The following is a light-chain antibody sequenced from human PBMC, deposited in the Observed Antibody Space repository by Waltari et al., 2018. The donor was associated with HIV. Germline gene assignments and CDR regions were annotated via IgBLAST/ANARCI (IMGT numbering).Light chain of an antibody. CDR3: AAWDDNLNAL. Sequence: QSALTQPPSASGTPGQRVTISCSGTRSNIGSHVVNWYQVVPTTTPKLLICKNNQVPAGVPDRFSGAKSGTSASLAISGLHSEDEADYYCAAWDDNLNALFGGGTKLTVL. CDR2: KNN. CDR1: RSNIGSHV. J-gene: IGLJ2*01. V-gene: IGLV1-44*01.